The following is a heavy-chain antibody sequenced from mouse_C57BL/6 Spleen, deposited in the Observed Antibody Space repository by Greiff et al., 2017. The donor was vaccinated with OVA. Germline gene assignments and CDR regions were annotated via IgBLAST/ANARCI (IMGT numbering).Heavy chain of an antibody. V-gene: IGHV1-26*01. J-gene: IGHJ2*01. CDR3: AREPGTYYFDY. D-gene: IGHD3-3*01. CDR2: INPNNGGT. CDR1: GYTFTDYY. Sequence: VQLQQSGPELVKPGASVKISCKASGYTFTDYYMNWVKQSHGKSLEWIGDINPNNGGTSYNQKFKGKATLTVDKSSSTAYMELRSLTSEDSAVYYCAREPGTYYFDYWGQGTTLTVSS.